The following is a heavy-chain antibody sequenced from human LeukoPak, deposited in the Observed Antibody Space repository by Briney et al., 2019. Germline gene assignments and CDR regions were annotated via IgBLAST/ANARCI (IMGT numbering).Heavy chain of an antibody. CDR2: INSDGSST. Sequence: GGSLRLSCAASGFTFSGYSMNWVRQAPGKGLVWVSRINSDGSSTSYADSVKGRFTISRDNAKNTLYLQMNSLRAEDTAVYYCARDTAMVYWYFDLWGRGTLVTVSS. V-gene: IGHV3-74*01. CDR1: GFTFSGYS. CDR3: ARDTAMVYWYFDL. D-gene: IGHD5-18*01. J-gene: IGHJ2*01.